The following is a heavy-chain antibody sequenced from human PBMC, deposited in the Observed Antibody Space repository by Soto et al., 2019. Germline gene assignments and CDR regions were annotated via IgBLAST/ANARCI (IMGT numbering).Heavy chain of an antibody. CDR3: ARDRDSGWYPYYFDD. J-gene: IGHJ4*02. CDR1: GGTFSSYA. V-gene: IGHV1-69*13. Sequence: SVKVSCKASGGTFSSYAISLVRQAPGQGLEWMGGIIPIFGTANYAQKFQGRVTITADESTSTAYMELSSLRSEDTAVYYCARDRDSGWYPYYFDDWGQGTLVTVSS. CDR2: IIPIFGTA. D-gene: IGHD6-19*01.